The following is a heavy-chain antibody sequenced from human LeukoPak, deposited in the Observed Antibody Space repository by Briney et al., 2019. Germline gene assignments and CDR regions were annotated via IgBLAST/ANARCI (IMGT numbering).Heavy chain of an antibody. CDR2: ISGSGGST. CDR3: AELGITMTAGV. Sequence: GGTLRLACAAAGFTFSSYGMSWVRQAPGKWLEWVSAISGSGGSTYYADSGKGRFTISRDNSKNTLYLQMNSLRAEDTAVYYCAELGITMTAGVWGKGTTVTTSS. D-gene: IGHD3-22*01. J-gene: IGHJ6*04. V-gene: IGHV3-23*01. CDR1: GFTFSSYG.